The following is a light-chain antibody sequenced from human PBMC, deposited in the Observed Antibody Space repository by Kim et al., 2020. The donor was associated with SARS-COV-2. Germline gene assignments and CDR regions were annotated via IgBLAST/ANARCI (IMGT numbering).Light chain of an antibody. CDR3: QQYFNTPRP. Sequence: ATINCKYSQRILYNYTKNNYLAWYQQKPAQPPPLLLYWASTRQSGVPARFSGSGSATAFTLPISSMQAADLAVYYCQQYFNTPRPFGRWTTVDI. CDR1: QRILYNYTKNNY. J-gene: IGKJ1*01. CDR2: WAS. V-gene: IGKV4-1*01.